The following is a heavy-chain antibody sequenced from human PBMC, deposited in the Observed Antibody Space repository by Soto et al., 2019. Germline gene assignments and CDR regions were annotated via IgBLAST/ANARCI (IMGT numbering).Heavy chain of an antibody. CDR1: GGFISRCCYF. CDR3: ARGSSTSPLDY. CDR2: IYDSGST. J-gene: IGHJ4*02. Sequence: QALTFASSGGFISRCCYFWSRVRQPTGQGLEWSGYIYDSGSTYYNPPLKSRVTISVDRSKKQFSLKLSSVTAADTAVYYCARGSSTSPLDYWGQGTLVTVSS. D-gene: IGHD2-2*01. V-gene: IGHV4-30-2*01.